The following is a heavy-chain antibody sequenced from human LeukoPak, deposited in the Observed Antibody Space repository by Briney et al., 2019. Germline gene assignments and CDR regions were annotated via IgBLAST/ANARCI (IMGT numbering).Heavy chain of an antibody. V-gene: IGHV4-39*01. CDR3: AKAGVRYFDSSGLYAFDF. J-gene: IGHJ3*01. D-gene: IGHD3-22*01. Sequence: PSETLSLTCAVSGGSISSTSYDWAWIRQPPGKGLEWIGTTYYSGSTYHNPSLKSRVTLSVDTSRNQFSLRLSSVDAADTAVYYCAKAGVRYFDSSGLYAFDFWGQGTTVTVSS. CDR1: GGSISSTSYD. CDR2: TYYSGST.